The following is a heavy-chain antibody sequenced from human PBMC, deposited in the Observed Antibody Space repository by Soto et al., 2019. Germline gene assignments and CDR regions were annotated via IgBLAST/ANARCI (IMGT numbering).Heavy chain of an antibody. J-gene: IGHJ6*02. D-gene: IGHD3-3*01. CDR3: SRERYDFWSGSDPYGLGV. Sequence: QVQLVESGGGLVKPGGSLRLSCAASGFTFSDYYMTWIRQAPGKGLEWVSYISSSGGLIYYADSVKGRFTISRDNARKSLYVQTKRLRAVDSAVYYSSRERYDFWSGSDPYGLGVCAQGPKVTVSS. CDR1: GFTFSDYY. V-gene: IGHV3-11*01. CDR2: ISSSGGLI.